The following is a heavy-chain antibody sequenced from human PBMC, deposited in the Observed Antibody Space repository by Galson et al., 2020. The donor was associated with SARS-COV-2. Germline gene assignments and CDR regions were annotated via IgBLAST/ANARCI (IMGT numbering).Heavy chain of an antibody. CDR1: GFTFSSYE. Sequence: GGSLRLSCATSGFTFSSYEMNWVRQAPGKGLEWISYISSSGSSIYYADSVKGRLTISRDNAKNSLYLQMSSLKPEDTAVYYCAREGYHNSWSLFWYFDVWGRGTLVTVSS. CDR3: AREGYHNSWSLFWYFDV. J-gene: IGHJ2*01. V-gene: IGHV3-48*03. D-gene: IGHD6-13*01. CDR2: ISSSGSSI.